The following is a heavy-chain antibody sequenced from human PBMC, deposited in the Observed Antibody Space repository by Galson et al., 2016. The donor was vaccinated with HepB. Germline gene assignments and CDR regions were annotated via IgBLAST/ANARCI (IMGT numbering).Heavy chain of an antibody. CDR1: GFTFSSYE. J-gene: IGHJ4*02. V-gene: IGHV3-48*03. CDR2: ISSSGSTI. D-gene: IGHD6-19*01. Sequence: SLRLSCAASGFTFSSYEMNWVRQAPGKGLEWVSYISSSGSTIYYADSVKGRFTISRDNARNSLYLQMNSLRAEDTAVYYCAREGADIAVAATAYDYWGQGTLVTVSS. CDR3: AREGADIAVAATAYDY.